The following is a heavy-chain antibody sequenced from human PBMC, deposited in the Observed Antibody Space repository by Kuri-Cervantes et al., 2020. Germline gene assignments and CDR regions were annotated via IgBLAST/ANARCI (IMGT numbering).Heavy chain of an antibody. Sequence: GESLKISCAASGFTFSSYDTHWVRQATGKGLEWVSAIGTAGDTYYADSVKGRFTISRDNSKNTLYLQMNSLRAEDTAVYYCARMAGVATISRFWYFDLWGRGTLVTVSS. D-gene: IGHD5-12*01. CDR3: ARMAGVATISRFWYFDL. CDR1: GFTFSSYD. CDR2: IGTAGDT. J-gene: IGHJ2*01. V-gene: IGHV3-13*01.